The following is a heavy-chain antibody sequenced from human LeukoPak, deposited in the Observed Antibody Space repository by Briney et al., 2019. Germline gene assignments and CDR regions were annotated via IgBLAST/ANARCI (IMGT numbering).Heavy chain of an antibody. CDR1: GYTFTSYG. Sequence: ASVKVSCKASGYTFTSYGISWVRQAPGQGLEWMGWISAYNGNTNYAQKLQGRVTMTTDTSTSTAYMELRSLRPDDTAVYYCARDTPYCSSTSCYSDYWGQGTLVTVSS. D-gene: IGHD2-2*01. CDR2: ISAYNGNT. CDR3: ARDTPYCSSTSCYSDY. J-gene: IGHJ4*02. V-gene: IGHV1-18*01.